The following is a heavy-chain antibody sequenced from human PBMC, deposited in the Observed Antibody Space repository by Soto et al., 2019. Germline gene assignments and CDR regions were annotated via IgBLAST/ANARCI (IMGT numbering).Heavy chain of an antibody. CDR2: IYSGGST. CDR3: ARVSYDPTKDDY. J-gene: IGHJ4*02. V-gene: IGHV3-53*01. CDR1: GFTVSSNY. D-gene: IGHD1-26*01. Sequence: GGSLRLSCAASGFTVSSNYMSLVRQAPGKGLEWVSVIYSGGSTYYADSAKGRFTISRDNSKNTLYLQMNSLRAEDTAVYYCARVSYDPTKDDYWGQGTLVTVSS.